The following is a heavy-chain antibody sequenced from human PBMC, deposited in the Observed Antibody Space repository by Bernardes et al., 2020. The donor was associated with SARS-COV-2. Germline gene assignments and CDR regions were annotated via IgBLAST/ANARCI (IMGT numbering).Heavy chain of an antibody. V-gene: IGHV3-33*01. J-gene: IGHJ4*01. CDR3: ARDLIDSWAYFDY. Sequence: KIDYAASVKGRFTISRYNSKNTLFLQMNNLRAEDTAVYYCARDLIDSWAYFDYWGHG. D-gene: IGHD6-13*01. CDR2: KI.